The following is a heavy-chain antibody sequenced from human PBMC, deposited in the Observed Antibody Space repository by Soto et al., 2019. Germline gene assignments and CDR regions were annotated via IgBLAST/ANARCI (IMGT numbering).Heavy chain of an antibody. D-gene: IGHD3-10*01. CDR3: AKAALIATATTSGHAFDY. CDR2: ITSGFST. V-gene: IGHV3-23*01. Sequence: GGSLRLSCAASGFTFSSYGMHWVRQAPGKGLEWVSGITSGFSTHFADSVKGRFAISRDNSKNTVYLQMNSLRAGDTALYYCAKAALIATATTSGHAFDYWGHGTLVTVSS. J-gene: IGHJ4*01. CDR1: GFTFSSYG.